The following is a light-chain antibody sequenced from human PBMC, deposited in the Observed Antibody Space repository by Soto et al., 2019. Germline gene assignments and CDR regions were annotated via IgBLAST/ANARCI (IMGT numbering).Light chain of an antibody. V-gene: IGKV3-20*01. CDR1: QSVSSDY. CDR3: QPYGPSPL. J-gene: IGKJ3*01. Sequence: EIVLTQSPGTLSLSPGERATLSCRASQSVSSDYFAWYQQRPGQAPRLLIYGASSSATAIPDRYSGSVSGTHFTLPISRLEPEDFAVYYCQPYGPSPLFGPGTKVDIK. CDR2: GAS.